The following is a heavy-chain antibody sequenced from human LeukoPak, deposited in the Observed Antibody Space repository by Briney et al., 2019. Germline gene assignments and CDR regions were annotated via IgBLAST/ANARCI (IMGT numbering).Heavy chain of an antibody. CDR3: ARRMVRGVIRNFDP. CDR1: GGSFSGYY. D-gene: IGHD3-10*01. Sequence: SETLSITCAVYGGSFSGYYWSWIRQPPGDGLEWIGEINHSGSTNYNPSLKSRVTISVDTSKNQFSLKLSSVTAADTAVYYCARRMVRGVIRNFDPWGQGTLVTVSS. V-gene: IGHV4-34*01. CDR2: INHSGST. J-gene: IGHJ5*02.